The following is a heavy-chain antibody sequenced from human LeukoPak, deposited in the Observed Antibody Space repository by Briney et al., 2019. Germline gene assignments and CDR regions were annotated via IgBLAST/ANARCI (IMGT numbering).Heavy chain of an antibody. D-gene: IGHD3-22*01. CDR1: GDSVPSDSAA. CDR2: TYYRSKWYN. CDR3: ARDHRYYYDNRAYDAFDI. V-gene: IGHV6-1*01. J-gene: IGHJ3*02. Sequence: SQTLSLTCAISGDSVPSDSAAWNWIRQSPSRGLEWLGRTYYRSKWYNDYALSVKSRITINPDTSKNQFSLQLNSVTPGDTAVYYCARDHRYYYDNRAYDAFDIWGQGTMVTVSS.